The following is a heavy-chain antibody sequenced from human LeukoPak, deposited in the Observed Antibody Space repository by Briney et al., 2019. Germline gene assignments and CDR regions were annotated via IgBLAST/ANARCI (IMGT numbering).Heavy chain of an antibody. CDR2: ISGSGGST. CDR3: ANLVYYDSSGPGNY. Sequence: PGGSLRLSCAASGFTVSSNYMSWVRQAPGKGLEWVSAISGSGGSTYYADSVKGRFTISRDNSKNTLYLQMNSLRAEDTAVYYCANLVYYDSSGPGNYWGQGTLVTVSS. V-gene: IGHV3-23*01. D-gene: IGHD3-22*01. J-gene: IGHJ4*02. CDR1: GFTVSSNY.